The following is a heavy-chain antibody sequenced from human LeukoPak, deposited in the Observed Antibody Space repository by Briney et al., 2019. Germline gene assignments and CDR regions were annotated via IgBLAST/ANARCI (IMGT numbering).Heavy chain of an antibody. V-gene: IGHV1-2*02. J-gene: IGHJ4*02. CDR1: GYTFTGYY. Sequence: ASVTVPCKTSGYTFTGYYMHWVRQAPGQGLEWMGWINPNSGGTNYAQKFQGRVTMTRDTSISTAYMELSRLRSDDTAVYYCAREVGYYCSGGSCYAGFGYFDYWGQGTLVTVSS. D-gene: IGHD2-15*01. CDR2: INPNSGGT. CDR3: AREVGYYCSGGSCYAGFGYFDY.